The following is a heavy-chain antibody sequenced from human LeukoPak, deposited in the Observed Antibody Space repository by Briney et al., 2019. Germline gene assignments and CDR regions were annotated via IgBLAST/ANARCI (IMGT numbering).Heavy chain of an antibody. CDR1: GFTFSSYG. J-gene: IGHJ4*02. CDR2: IWYDGSNK. D-gene: IGHD6-6*01. Sequence: PGGSLRLSCAASGFTFSSYGMHWVRQAPGKGLEWVAVIWYDGSNKYYADSVKGRFTISRDNSKNTLYLQMNSLRAEDTAVYYCATFEYSSSSRDYWGQGTLVTVSS. V-gene: IGHV3-33*01. CDR3: ATFEYSSSSRDY.